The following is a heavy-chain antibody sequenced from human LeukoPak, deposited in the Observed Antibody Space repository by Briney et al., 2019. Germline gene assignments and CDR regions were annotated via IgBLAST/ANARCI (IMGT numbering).Heavy chain of an antibody. Sequence: GGSLRLSCAGSGFTFGTFWMHWVRQAPGKGLEWVSRISGDGSTTSHADSVRGRFTISRDNAKNTLYLQMRSLRADDTAIYYCNVRWGPNFDYWGQGSLVSVSP. V-gene: IGHV3-74*01. CDR2: ISGDGSTT. CDR3: NVRWGPNFDY. CDR1: GFTFGTFW. D-gene: IGHD3-10*01. J-gene: IGHJ4*02.